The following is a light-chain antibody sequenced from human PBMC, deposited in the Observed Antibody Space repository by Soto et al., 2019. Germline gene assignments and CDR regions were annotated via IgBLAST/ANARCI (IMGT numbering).Light chain of an antibody. V-gene: IGKV3-20*01. CDR3: QQYGSSRK. CDR2: GAS. CDR1: QSVSSSY. J-gene: IGKJ1*01. Sequence: EIVLTQSPGTLSLSPGERATLSWRASQSVSSSYLAWYQQKPGQAPRLLIYGASSRATGIPDRFSGSGSGTDFTLTISRLEPEDFAVYYCQQYGSSRKFGQGTKVDIK.